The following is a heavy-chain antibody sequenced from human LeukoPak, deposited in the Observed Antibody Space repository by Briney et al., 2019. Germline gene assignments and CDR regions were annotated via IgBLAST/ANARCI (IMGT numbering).Heavy chain of an antibody. D-gene: IGHD6-19*01. Sequence: PGGSLRLSCAASGFTLSSYWMSWVRQAPGKGLEWVANIRQDGNEKYYVDSVKGRFTISRDNAKNSLYLQINSLRAEDTAVYYCAGGGWTFDYWGQGTLVTVSS. CDR1: GFTLSSYW. CDR2: IRQDGNEK. J-gene: IGHJ4*02. V-gene: IGHV3-7*01. CDR3: AGGGWTFDY.